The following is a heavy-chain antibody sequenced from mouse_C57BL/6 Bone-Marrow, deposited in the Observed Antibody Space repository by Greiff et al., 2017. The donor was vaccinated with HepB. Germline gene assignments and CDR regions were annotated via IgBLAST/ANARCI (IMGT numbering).Heavy chain of an antibody. CDR3: ARGGGVLRWYFDV. V-gene: IGHV1-80*01. J-gene: IGHJ1*03. D-gene: IGHD1-1*01. CDR1: GYAFSSYW. Sequence: QVHVKQSGAELVKPGASVKISCKASGYAFSSYWMNWVKQRPGKGLEWIGQIYPGDGDTNYNGKFKGKATLTADKSSSTAYMQLSSLTSEDAAVYFCARGGGVLRWYFDVWGTGTTVTVSS. CDR2: IYPGDGDT.